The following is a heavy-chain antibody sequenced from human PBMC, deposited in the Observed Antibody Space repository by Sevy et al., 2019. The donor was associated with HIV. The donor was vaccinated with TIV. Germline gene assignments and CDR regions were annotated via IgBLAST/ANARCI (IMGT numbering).Heavy chain of an antibody. CDR2: MNPNSGNT. D-gene: IGHD6-19*01. CDR1: GYTFTSYD. Sequence: ASVKVSCKASGYTFTSYDINWVRQATGQGLEWMGWMNPNSGNTGYAQKFQGRVTITRNTTISTAYMELSSLRSEDTAVYYCATRAIAVAGRDYWGQGTLVTVSS. CDR3: ATRAIAVAGRDY. V-gene: IGHV1-8*03. J-gene: IGHJ4*02.